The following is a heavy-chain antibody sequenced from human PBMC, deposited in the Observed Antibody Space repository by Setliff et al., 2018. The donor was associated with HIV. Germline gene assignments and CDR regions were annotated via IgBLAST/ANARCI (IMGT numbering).Heavy chain of an antibody. CDR1: GYTFTAYY. V-gene: IGHV1-2*06. J-gene: IGHJ6*03. D-gene: IGHD5-12*01. CDR2: INPTNGDT. CDR3: AREFGAGIRQIVAGEFYYMDV. Sequence: ASVKVSCKASGYTFTAYYLHWVRQAPGQGLEWMGRINPTNGDTNYAQKFQGRVTMTRDTSISTAYMELSRLRSDDTAVYYCAREFGAGIRQIVAGEFYYMDVWGKGTTVTVSS.